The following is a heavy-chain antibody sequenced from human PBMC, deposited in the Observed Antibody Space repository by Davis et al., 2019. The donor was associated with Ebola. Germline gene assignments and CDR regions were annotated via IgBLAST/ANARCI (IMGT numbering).Heavy chain of an antibody. Sequence: GESLKISCAASGFTFSSYAMSWVRQAPGKGLEWVSVIYSGGSTYYADSVKGRFTISRDNSKNTLYLQMNSLRAEDTAVYYCAKGGGSYGNWYFDLWGRGTLVTVSS. CDR1: GFTFSSYA. V-gene: IGHV3-23*03. CDR2: IYSGGST. D-gene: IGHD1-26*01. J-gene: IGHJ2*01. CDR3: AKGGGSYGNWYFDL.